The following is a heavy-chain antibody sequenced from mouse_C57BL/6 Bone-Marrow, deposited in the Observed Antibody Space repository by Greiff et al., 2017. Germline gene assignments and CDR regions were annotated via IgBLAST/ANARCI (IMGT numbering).Heavy chain of an antibody. J-gene: IGHJ1*03. CDR2: IDPEDGET. D-gene: IGHD1-1*01. V-gene: IGHV14-2*01. CDR3: ARSPYGSSPYWYFDV. CDR1: GFNIKDYY. Sequence: EVQLQHSGAELVKPGASVQLSCTASGFNIKDYYLHWVKQRTEQGLEWIGRIDPEDGETKYAPKFQGKATITADTSSNTAYLQLSSLTSEDTAVYYCARSPYGSSPYWYFDVWGTGTTVTVSS.